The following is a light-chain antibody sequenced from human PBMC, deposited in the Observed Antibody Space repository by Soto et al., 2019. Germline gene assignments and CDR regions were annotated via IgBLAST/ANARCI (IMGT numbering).Light chain of an antibody. CDR2: DVS. V-gene: IGLV2-14*01. J-gene: IGLJ1*01. CDR1: SSDVGAYNW. Sequence: QSALTQPASVSGSPGQSIAISCTGTSSDVGAYNWVSWYQQHPGKASQLMIYDVSNRPSGVSNRFSGSKSGNTASPTISGLQAEDEADYYCSSYTRTNTYVFGTGTKVTVL. CDR3: SSYTRTNTYV.